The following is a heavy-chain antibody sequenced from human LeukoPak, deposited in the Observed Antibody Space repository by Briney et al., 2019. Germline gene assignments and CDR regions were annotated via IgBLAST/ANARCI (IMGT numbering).Heavy chain of an antibody. CDR3: ARSVVTLYWYFDL. Sequence: SETLSLTCTVSGGSISGYYYNWIRQPPGKGLEWIGYIYYSGSTNYNPSLKSRVTMSLDTSKNQFSLKQSSVTTADTAVYYCARSVVTLYWYFDLWGRGTLVTVSS. CDR2: IYYSGST. D-gene: IGHD4-23*01. CDR1: GGSISGYY. V-gene: IGHV4-59*01. J-gene: IGHJ2*01.